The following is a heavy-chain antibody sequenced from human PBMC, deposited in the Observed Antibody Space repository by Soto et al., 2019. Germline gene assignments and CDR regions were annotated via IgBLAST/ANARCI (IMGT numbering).Heavy chain of an antibody. CDR3: ARAPDSSGYFDY. CDR2: INPNSGGT. Sequence: ASVKVSCKASGYTFTGYYVQWVRQAPGQGLEWMGWINPNSGGTSYAQRFQGWVTMTRDTSITTAYMELSRLKSDDTAVYYCARAPDSSGYFDYWGQGTLVTVSS. D-gene: IGHD3-22*01. J-gene: IGHJ4*02. V-gene: IGHV1-2*04. CDR1: GYTFTGYY.